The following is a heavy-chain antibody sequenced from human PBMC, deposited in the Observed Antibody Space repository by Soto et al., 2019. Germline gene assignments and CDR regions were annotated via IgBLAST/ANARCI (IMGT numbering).Heavy chain of an antibody. J-gene: IGHJ5*02. CDR3: ASCGSGSYTRFDP. Sequence: SETLSLTCTVSGGSISSYYWSWIRQPPGKGLEWIGYIYYSGSTNYNPSLKSRVTISVDTSKNQFSLKLSSVTAADTAVYYCASCGSGSYTRFDPWGQGTLVTVSS. CDR1: GGSISSYY. CDR2: IYYSGST. D-gene: IGHD3-10*01. V-gene: IGHV4-59*01.